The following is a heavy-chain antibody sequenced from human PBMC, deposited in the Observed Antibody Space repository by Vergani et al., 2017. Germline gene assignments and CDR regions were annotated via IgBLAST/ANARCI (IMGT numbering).Heavy chain of an antibody. CDR3: AKESAYFESGGYYYLDY. V-gene: IGHV3-23*01. CDR1: GFIFRSFA. Sequence: GQVLESGGGLVQPGGSLRPSCAASGFIFRSFAMNWVRQAPGKGLEWVSRITGSASTTYYADSVKGRFAISRDNSKNTLYLQMNSLRADDTAVYYCAKESAYFESGGYYYLDYWGQGTPVTVSS. J-gene: IGHJ4*02. D-gene: IGHD3-22*01. CDR2: ITGSASTT.